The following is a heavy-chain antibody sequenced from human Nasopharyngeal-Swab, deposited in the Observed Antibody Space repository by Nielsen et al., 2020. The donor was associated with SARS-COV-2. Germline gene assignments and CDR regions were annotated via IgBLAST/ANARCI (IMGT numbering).Heavy chain of an antibody. CDR2: ISGSGGST. D-gene: IGHD1-26*01. J-gene: IGHJ4*02. CDR3: LAVGADGFDY. Sequence: GESLKISCAASGFTFSSYAMSWVRQAPGKGLEWVSAISGSGGSTYYADSVKSRFTISRDNSKNTLYLQMNSLRAEDTAVYYCLAVGADGFDYWGQGTLVTVSS. CDR1: GFTFSSYA. V-gene: IGHV3-23*01.